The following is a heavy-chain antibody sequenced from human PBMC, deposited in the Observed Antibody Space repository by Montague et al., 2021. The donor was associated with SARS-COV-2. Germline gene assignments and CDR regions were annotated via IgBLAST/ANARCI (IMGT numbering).Heavy chain of an antibody. J-gene: IGHJ4*02. Sequence: TLSLTCTDSGGSINSGDFYWSWIRQPPGKGLEWIGRIYFTGSTRYSPSPESRVTMSIDTAKSQFSLKLSSVTAADTGVYYCVGDAYNPLDVNWGQGTLVTVSS. D-gene: IGHD2-21*01. CDR3: VGDAYNPLDVN. CDR1: GGSINSGDFY. CDR2: IYFTGST. V-gene: IGHV4-61*02.